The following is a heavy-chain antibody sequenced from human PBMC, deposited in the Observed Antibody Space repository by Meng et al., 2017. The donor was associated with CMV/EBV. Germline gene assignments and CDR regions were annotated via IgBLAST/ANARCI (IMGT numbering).Heavy chain of an antibody. CDR1: GGSISSGDYY. V-gene: IGHV4-30-4*08. D-gene: IGHD3-10*01. CDR3: ARVMVRGVISAFDI. J-gene: IGHJ3*02. Sequence: QVQLQESCPGRVKPSETLSRTRTVSGGSISSGDYYWSWIRQPPGKGLEWIGYIYDSGSTYYNPSLKSRVTISVDTSKNQFSLKLSSVTAADTAVYYCARVMVRGVISAFDIWGQGTMVTVSS. CDR2: IYDSGST.